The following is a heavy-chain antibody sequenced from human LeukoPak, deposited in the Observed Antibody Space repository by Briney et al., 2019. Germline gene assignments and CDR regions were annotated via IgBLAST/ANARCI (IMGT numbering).Heavy chain of an antibody. CDR1: GFTFNTYS. CDR3: ARTLGGYDGSGIDY. CDR2: INSDSVYT. D-gene: IGHD3-10*01. Sequence: GGSLRLSCAASGFTFNTYSMNWVRQAPGRRLEWVSAINSDSVYTYYLDSVKGRFTISRENAKNSLFLQMSSLTDEDTAVYYCARTLGGYDGSGIDYWGQGTLVTVSS. J-gene: IGHJ4*01. V-gene: IGHV3-21*01.